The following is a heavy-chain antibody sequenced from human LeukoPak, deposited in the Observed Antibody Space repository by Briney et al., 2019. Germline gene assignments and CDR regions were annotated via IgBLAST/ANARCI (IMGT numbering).Heavy chain of an antibody. J-gene: IGHJ5*02. CDR2: IYTSGST. Sequence: SETLSLTCTVSGGSISSYYWSWIRQPAGKGLEWIGRIYTSGSTNYNPSLKSRVTMSVDTSKNQFSLKLSSVTAADTAVYYCARDFNFWSGYYKVGGWFDPWGQGTLVTVSS. CDR3: ARDFNFWSGYYKVGGWFDP. V-gene: IGHV4-4*07. D-gene: IGHD3-3*01. CDR1: GGSISSYY.